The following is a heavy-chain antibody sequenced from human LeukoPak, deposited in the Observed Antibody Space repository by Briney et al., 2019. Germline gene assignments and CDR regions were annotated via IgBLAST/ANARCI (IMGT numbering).Heavy chain of an antibody. J-gene: IGHJ4*02. V-gene: IGHV1-2*02. CDR3: ARGGYSGYETIDY. CDR2: INPNNGGT. Sequence: ASVKVSCKASGYTFTGYYMHWVRQTPGQGLEWMGWINPNNGGTKYAHKFQGGVTMSTDTSISTAYMELSRLRSDDTAFYYCARGGYSGYETIDYWGQGNPGHRLL. CDR1: GYTFTGYY. D-gene: IGHD5-12*01.